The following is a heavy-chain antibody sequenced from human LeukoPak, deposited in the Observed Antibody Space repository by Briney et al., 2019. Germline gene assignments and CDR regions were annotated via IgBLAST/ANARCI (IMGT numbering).Heavy chain of an antibody. V-gene: IGHV1-69*16. J-gene: IGHJ4*02. D-gene: IGHD4-17*01. CDR2: IIPILRST. CDR3: ARGYDVGDYVPFNY. CDR1: GGTFSSYT. Sequence: SVKVSCKASGGTFSSYTVTWVRQAPGQGLEWMGGIIPILRSTNFAQKFQGRVTITADELTSSVYMEMRSLTSEDTAVYYCARGYDVGDYVPFNYWGQGTLVTVSS.